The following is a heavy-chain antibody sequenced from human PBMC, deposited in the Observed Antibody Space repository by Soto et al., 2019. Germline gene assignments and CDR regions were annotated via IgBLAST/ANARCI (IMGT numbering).Heavy chain of an antibody. D-gene: IGHD6-13*01. CDR2: ISGSGGST. J-gene: IGHJ4*02. Sequence: GGSLRLSCAASGFTFSSYAMSWVRQAPGKGLEWVSAISGSGGSTDYADSEKGRFTISRDNSKNTLYLQMNSLRAEDTAVYYCAKWYSISWYYFDYWGQGTLVTVSS. CDR1: GFTFSSYA. CDR3: AKWYSISWYYFDY. V-gene: IGHV3-23*01.